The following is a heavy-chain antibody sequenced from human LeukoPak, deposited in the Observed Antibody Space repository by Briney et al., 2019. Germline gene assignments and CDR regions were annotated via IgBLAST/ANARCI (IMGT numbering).Heavy chain of an antibody. CDR2: INAGDGNT. V-gene: IGHV1-3*01. D-gene: IGHD6-13*01. Sequence: ASVKVSCKASGYTFTTYALHWVRQAPGQRLEWMGWINAGDGNTKYSQKFQARVTVTRDTSASTAYMELSSLRSEDTAVYYCARDPIGSRWPYYFDYWGQGTLVTVSS. J-gene: IGHJ4*02. CDR1: GYTFTTYA. CDR3: ARDPIGSRWPYYFDY.